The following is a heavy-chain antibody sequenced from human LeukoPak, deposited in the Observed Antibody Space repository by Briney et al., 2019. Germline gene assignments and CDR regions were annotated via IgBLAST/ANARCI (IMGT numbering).Heavy chain of an antibody. CDR2: IYYSGST. V-gene: IGHV4-59*01. J-gene: IGHJ4*02. D-gene: IGHD4-23*01. CDR1: GGSISTYF. Sequence: PSETLSLTCTVSGGSISTYFWSWLRQPPGKGLEWIGYIYYSGSTNYNPSLKSRVTISLDTSKNQFSLKLSSVTAADTAMYYCARVSRGNSVGGDYRGQGTLVTVSS. CDR3: ARVSRGNSVGGDY.